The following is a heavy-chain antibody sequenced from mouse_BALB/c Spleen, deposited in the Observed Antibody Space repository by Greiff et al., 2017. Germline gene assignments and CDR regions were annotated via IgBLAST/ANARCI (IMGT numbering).Heavy chain of an antibody. CDR2: INPGSGGT. CDR1: GYAFTNYL. Sequence: VQRVESGAELVRPGTSVKVSCKASGYAFTNYLIEWVKQRPGQGLEWIGVINPGSGGTNYNEKFKGKATLTADKSSSTAYMQLSSLTSDDSAVYFCARNSDYAMDYWGQGTSVTVSS. V-gene: IGHV1-54*01. J-gene: IGHJ4*01. CDR3: ARNSDYAMDY.